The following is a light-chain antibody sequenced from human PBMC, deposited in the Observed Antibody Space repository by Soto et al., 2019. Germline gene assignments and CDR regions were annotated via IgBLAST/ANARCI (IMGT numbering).Light chain of an antibody. CDR2: LGS. Sequence: DIVMTQSPLSLPVTPGEPASISCRSSQSLLHSNGYNYLDWYLQKPGQSPQLLIYLGSNRASGVPHRFSGSGSGTDFTLKISRVEAEDVGVYYCMRALQTPLTFGGGTKVEIK. CDR3: MRALQTPLT. V-gene: IGKV2-28*01. CDR1: QSLLHSNGYNY. J-gene: IGKJ4*01.